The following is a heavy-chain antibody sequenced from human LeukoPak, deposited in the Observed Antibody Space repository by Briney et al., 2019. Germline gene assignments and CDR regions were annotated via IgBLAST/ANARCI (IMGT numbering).Heavy chain of an antibody. J-gene: IGHJ4*02. Sequence: PSETLSLTCTVSGGSISSSSYYWGWIRQPPGKGLEWIGSIYYSGGTYYNPSLKSRVTISVDTSKNQFSLKLSSVTAADTAVYYCARQRGPIAAAGIDYWGQGTLVTVSS. V-gene: IGHV4-39*01. CDR1: GGSISSSSYY. CDR3: ARQRGPIAAAGIDY. CDR2: IYYSGGT. D-gene: IGHD6-13*01.